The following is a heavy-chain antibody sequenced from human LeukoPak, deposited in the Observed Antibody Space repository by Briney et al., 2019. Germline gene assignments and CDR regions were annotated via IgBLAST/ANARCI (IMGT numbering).Heavy chain of an antibody. CDR2: INPNSGGT. Sequence: ASVKVSCKASGYTFTGYYMHWVRQAPGQGLEWMGWINPNSGGTNYAQKFQGRITMTRDTSVSTAYMELSRLRSDDTAVYYCAREGYSSGNFDYWRQGTLVTVSS. CDR3: AREGYSSGNFDY. CDR1: GYTFTGYY. D-gene: IGHD6-19*01. V-gene: IGHV1-2*02. J-gene: IGHJ4*02.